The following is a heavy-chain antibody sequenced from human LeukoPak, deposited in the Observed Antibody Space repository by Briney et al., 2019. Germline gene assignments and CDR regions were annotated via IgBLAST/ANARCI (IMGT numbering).Heavy chain of an antibody. Sequence: GGSLRLSCAVSGIIFSDYWMSWVRQAPGKGLEWVANIKHDSSEKYYVDSVKGRFTISRDNAKNSLYLQMNSLRAEYTAVYYCVNDLARRGGYWGQGTLVTVSA. V-gene: IGHV3-7*01. D-gene: IGHD3-16*01. J-gene: IGHJ4*02. CDR2: IKHDSSEK. CDR1: GIIFSDYW. CDR3: VNDLARRGGY.